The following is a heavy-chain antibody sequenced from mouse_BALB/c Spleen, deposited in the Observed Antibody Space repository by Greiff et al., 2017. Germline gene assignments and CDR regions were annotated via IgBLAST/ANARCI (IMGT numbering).Heavy chain of an antibody. Sequence: VQLQQPGAELVMPGASVKMSCKASGYTFTDYWMHWVKQRPGQGLEWIGAIDTSDSYTSYNQKFKGKATLTVDESSSTAYMQLSSLTSEDSAVYYCARYYGSSYYFDYWGQGTTLTVSS. CDR2: IDTSDSYT. CDR1: GYTFTDYW. CDR3: ARYYGSSYYFDY. D-gene: IGHD1-1*01. J-gene: IGHJ2*01. V-gene: IGHV1-69*01.